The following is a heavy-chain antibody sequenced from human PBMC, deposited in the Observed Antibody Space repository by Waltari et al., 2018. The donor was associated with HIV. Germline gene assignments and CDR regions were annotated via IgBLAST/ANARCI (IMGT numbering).Heavy chain of an antibody. Sequence: SLRLSCEASGFTFSNYAIHWVRQAPGKGLEWVAIISYDGSNKYYGDSVKGRFTISRDDSKNTLYLQMNTLRPEDTAVYYCARGRASSWSAYQYWGQGTLVTVSS. D-gene: IGHD3-3*01. CDR2: ISYDGSNK. J-gene: IGHJ4*02. CDR1: GFTFSNYA. V-gene: IGHV3-30*04. CDR3: ARGRASSWSAYQY.